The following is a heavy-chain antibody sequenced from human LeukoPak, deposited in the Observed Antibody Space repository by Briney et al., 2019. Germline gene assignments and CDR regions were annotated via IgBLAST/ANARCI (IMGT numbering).Heavy chain of an antibody. Sequence: SETLSLTCTVSGGSLTNYYWSWIRQPPGKGLEWIGYMHYSGSANYNPSLKSRVTILADTSKNQFSLKLSSVTAADTAVYYCTIRGYYSDSSGWYFDYWGQGTLVTVSS. D-gene: IGHD3-22*01. V-gene: IGHV4-59*08. J-gene: IGHJ4*02. CDR2: MHYSGSA. CDR3: TIRGYYSDSSGWYFDY. CDR1: GGSLTNYY.